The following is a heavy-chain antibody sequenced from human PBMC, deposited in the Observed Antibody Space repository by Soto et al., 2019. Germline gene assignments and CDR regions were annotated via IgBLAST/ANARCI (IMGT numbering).Heavy chain of an antibody. D-gene: IGHD3-22*01. CDR1: GGSISSYY. CDR3: ARVFMYDSSGYYYFDY. CDR2: IYYTGLS. V-gene: IGHV4-59*01. Sequence: SEALSLTCTVSGGSISSYYWSWIRQPPGKGLEWIGYIYYTGLSNSNPSLNSRVTMSVDTSKNQFSLKLSSVTAADTAVYYCARVFMYDSSGYYYFDYWGQGTLVTVS. J-gene: IGHJ4*02.